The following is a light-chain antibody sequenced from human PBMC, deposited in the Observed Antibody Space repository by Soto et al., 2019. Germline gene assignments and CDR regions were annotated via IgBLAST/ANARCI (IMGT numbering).Light chain of an antibody. CDR2: GAS. CDR1: QSVNIN. J-gene: IGKJ4*01. CDR3: QQYKDWPPLT. V-gene: IGKV3D-15*01. Sequence: EIAMTQSPVTLSASPGERVTLSCRASQSVNINLAWYQQRPGQAPRVLIYGASNRASGIPDRFSGSGAGTDFTLTISSLEPDDFGLYYCQQYKDWPPLTFGGGTRVEIK.